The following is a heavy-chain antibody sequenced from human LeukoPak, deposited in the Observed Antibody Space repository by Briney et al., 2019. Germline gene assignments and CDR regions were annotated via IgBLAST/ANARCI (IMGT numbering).Heavy chain of an antibody. CDR3: TRDGQFYDSGNFHSDLDS. J-gene: IGHJ1*01. D-gene: IGHD3-10*01. V-gene: IGHV3-74*01. CDR2: ISFDGSAT. CDR1: GFTFSSHW. Sequence: GGSLRLSCEASGFTFSSHWMHWVRQAPGKGLFWVSYISFDGSATSYADSVKGRFTVSRDNSKNMLFLQMDSLRADDTAIYYCTRDGQFYDSGNFHSDLDSWGQGTLVTVS.